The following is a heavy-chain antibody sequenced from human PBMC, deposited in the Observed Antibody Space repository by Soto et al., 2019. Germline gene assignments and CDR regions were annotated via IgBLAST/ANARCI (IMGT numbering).Heavy chain of an antibody. CDR1: GFTFSSYA. J-gene: IGHJ4*02. CDR2: ISGSGGST. V-gene: IGHV3-23*01. Sequence: GGSLRLSCAASGFTFSSYAMSWVRQAPGKGLEWVSAISGSGGSTYYADSVKGRFTISRDNSKNTLYLQMNSLRAEDTAVYYCAKDAYYDILTGYYSPYYFDYWGQGTLVTVSS. D-gene: IGHD3-9*01. CDR3: AKDAYYDILTGYYSPYYFDY.